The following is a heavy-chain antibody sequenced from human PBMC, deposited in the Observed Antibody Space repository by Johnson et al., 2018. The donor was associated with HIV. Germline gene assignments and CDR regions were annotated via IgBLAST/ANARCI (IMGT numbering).Heavy chain of an antibody. CDR3: AKNFGYSYCSPDAFDI. D-gene: IGHD5-18*01. CDR2: IWYDGSTK. CDR1: GFTFSSYG. J-gene: IGHJ3*02. Sequence: QVLLVESGGGVVQPGRSLRLSCAASGFTFSSYGMHWVRQAPGKGLEWVALIWYDGSTKYYADSVKGRFTVSRDNSKNTLSLQMNSLRAEDTAVYFCAKNFGYSYCSPDAFDIWGQGTMVTVSS. V-gene: IGHV3-33*06.